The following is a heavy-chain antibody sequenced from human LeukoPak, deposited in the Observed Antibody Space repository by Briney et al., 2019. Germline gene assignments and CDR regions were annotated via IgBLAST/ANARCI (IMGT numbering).Heavy chain of an antibody. CDR3: ARDFFGYYDSSGSSDY. CDR1: GFTVSSNY. Sequence: GGSLRLSCAASGFTVSSNYMSWVRQAPGKGLEWVSVIYSGGSTYYADSVKGRFTISRDNSKNTLYLQMNSLRAEDTAVYYCARDFFGYYDSSGSSDYWGQGTLVTVSS. V-gene: IGHV3-53*01. D-gene: IGHD3-22*01. J-gene: IGHJ4*02. CDR2: IYSGGST.